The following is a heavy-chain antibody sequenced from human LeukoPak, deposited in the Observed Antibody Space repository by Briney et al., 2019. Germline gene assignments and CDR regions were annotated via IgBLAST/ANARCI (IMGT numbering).Heavy chain of an antibody. CDR3: ARTAPYYYDSSGLVD. CDR1: GGTFSSYA. V-gene: IGHV1-2*02. D-gene: IGHD3-22*01. Sequence: ASVKVSCKASGGTFSSYAISWVRQAPGQGLEWMGWINPNSGGTNYAQKFQGRVTMTRDTSISTAYMELSRLRSDDTAVYYCARTAPYYYDSSGLVDWGQGTLVTVSS. CDR2: INPNSGGT. J-gene: IGHJ4*02.